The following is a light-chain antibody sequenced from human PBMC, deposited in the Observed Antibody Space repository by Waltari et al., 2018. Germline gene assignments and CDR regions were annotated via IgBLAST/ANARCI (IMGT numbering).Light chain of an antibody. CDR2: WAS. Sequence: DIVMTQSPDSLAVSLGARATINCKSRQSVLYSSNNKNYLAWYQQKPGQPPKLLIYWASTRESGVPDRFSGSGSGTDFTLTISSLQAEDVAVYYCQQYYSTPDTFGQGTRLEIK. CDR1: QSVLYSSNNKNY. J-gene: IGKJ5*01. V-gene: IGKV4-1*01. CDR3: QQYYSTPDT.